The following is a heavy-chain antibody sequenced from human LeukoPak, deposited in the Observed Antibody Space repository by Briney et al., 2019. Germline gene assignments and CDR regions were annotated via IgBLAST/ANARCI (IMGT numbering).Heavy chain of an antibody. Sequence: GASVKVSCKASGYTFTGYYMHWVRQAPGQGLEWMGWINPNSGGTNYAQKFQGRVTMTRDTSISTAYMELSRLRSGDTAVYYCARAPYCSSTSCYVAVTPWFDPWGQGTLVTVSS. J-gene: IGHJ5*02. D-gene: IGHD2-2*01. V-gene: IGHV1-2*02. CDR1: GYTFTGYY. CDR3: ARAPYCSSTSCYVAVTPWFDP. CDR2: INPNSGGT.